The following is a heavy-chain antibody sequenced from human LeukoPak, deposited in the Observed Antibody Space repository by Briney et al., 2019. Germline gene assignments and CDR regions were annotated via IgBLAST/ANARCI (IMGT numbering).Heavy chain of an antibody. V-gene: IGHV1-69*04. Sequence: ASVKVSCKASGGTFGSYTISWVRQAPGQGLEWMGRIIPILGIANYAQKFQGRVTITADKSTSTAYMELSSLRSEDTAVYYCARDSSSSWWSDYWGQGTLVTVSS. D-gene: IGHD6-13*01. CDR2: IIPILGIA. CDR3: ARDSSSSWWSDY. CDR1: GGTFGSYT. J-gene: IGHJ4*02.